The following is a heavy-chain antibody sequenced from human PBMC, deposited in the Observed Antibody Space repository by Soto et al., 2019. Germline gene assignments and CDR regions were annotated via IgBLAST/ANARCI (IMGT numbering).Heavy chain of an antibody. D-gene: IGHD2-21*02. CDR1: GFTVSSND. CDR3: ARVRTAIDY. Sequence: GGSLRLSCAASGFTVSSNDMSWVRQAPGKGLEWVSVIYSGGITYYADSVKGRLTISRDNSKNTLYLQMNSLRAEDTAVYYCARVRTAIDYWGQGTLVTVSS. CDR2: IYSGGIT. J-gene: IGHJ4*02. V-gene: IGHV3-53*01.